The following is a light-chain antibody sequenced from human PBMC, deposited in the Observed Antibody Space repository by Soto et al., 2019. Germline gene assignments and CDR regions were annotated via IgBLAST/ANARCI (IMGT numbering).Light chain of an antibody. Sequence: LTQSPDTLSLKQGDRATLSCRASQSISRYLAWYQQKPGQSPRLLIYDASNRATGIPARFSGSGSGTDFTLTISSLEPEDFAVYYCQQRSDWPPITFGQGTLLEVK. J-gene: IGKJ5*01. CDR1: QSISRY. V-gene: IGKV3-11*01. CDR3: QQRSDWPPIT. CDR2: DAS.